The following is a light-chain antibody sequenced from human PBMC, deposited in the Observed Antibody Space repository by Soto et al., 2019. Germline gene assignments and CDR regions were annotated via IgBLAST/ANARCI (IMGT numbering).Light chain of an antibody. V-gene: IGLV2-23*01. CDR2: EGN. Sequence: QSALTQPASVSGSPGQSITISCTGTSSDVGSYNLVSWYQQHPGKAPKLMIYEGNKRPSGVSNRFSGSKSANTASLTISGLQTGDEADYYCCSYAGTNTFVFGTGTKVTGL. CDR1: SSDVGSYNL. CDR3: CSYAGTNTFV. J-gene: IGLJ1*01.